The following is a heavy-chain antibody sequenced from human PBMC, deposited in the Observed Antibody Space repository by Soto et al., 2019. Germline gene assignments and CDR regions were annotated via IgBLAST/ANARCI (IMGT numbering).Heavy chain of an antibody. CDR1: GGSISSGGYS. CDR2: IYHSVST. CDR3: ARVTSP. V-gene: IGHV4-30-2*01. J-gene: IGHJ5*02. Sequence: TSETLSLTCAVSGGSISSGGYSWGWIRQPPGKGLEWIGYIYHSVSTYYNPSLKSRVTISVDRSKNQFSLKLNSVTAADTAVYYCARVTSPWGQGTLVTVSS.